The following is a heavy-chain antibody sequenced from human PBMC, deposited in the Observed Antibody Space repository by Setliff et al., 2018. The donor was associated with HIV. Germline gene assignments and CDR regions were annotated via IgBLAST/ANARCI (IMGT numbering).Heavy chain of an antibody. CDR2: ITWDGGST. Sequence: PGGSLRLSCAASGFIFDDYTMHWVRQAPGKGLEWVSLITWDGGSTYYADSVRGRFTISRDNIKNSLSLQMNSLTSEDTALYYCARWDASIDAFDLWGQGTMVTVSS. J-gene: IGHJ3*01. CDR3: ARWDASIDAFDL. D-gene: IGHD1-26*01. CDR1: GFIFDDYT. V-gene: IGHV3-43*01.